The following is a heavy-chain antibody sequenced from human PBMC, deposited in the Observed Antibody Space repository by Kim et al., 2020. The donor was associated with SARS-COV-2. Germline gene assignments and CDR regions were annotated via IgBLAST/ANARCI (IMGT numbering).Heavy chain of an antibody. Sequence: EKTNVESVMGRFTISRDNAKNSVYLQMNSLSANDTAVYYGVRHSWHALDVWGPGTMVTVSS. V-gene: IGHV3-7*01. CDR3: VRHSWHALDV. J-gene: IGHJ3*01. CDR2: EK.